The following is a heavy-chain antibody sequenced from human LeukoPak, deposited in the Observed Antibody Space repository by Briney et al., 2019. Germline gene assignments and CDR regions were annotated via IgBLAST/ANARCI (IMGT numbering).Heavy chain of an antibody. CDR3: ARGSSYYYDSSGTYFDY. V-gene: IGHV1-69*05. CDR2: IIPIFGTA. Sequence: SVKVSCKASGGTFSSYAISWVRQAPGQGLEWMGGIIPIFGTANYAQKFQGRVTITTDESTSTAYMELSSLRSEDTAVYYCARGSSYYYDSSGTYFDYWGQGTLDTVSS. J-gene: IGHJ4*02. CDR1: GGTFSSYA. D-gene: IGHD3-22*01.